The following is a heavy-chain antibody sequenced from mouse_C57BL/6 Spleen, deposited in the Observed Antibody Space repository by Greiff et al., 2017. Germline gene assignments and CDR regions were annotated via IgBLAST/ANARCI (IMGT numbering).Heavy chain of an antibody. CDR2: IDPSDSYT. D-gene: IGHD2-5*01. CDR3: ARPYSNRYAMDY. Sequence: QVQLQQSGAELVKPGASVKLSCKASGYTFTSYWMQWVKQRPGQGLEWIGEIDPSDSYTNYNQKFKGKATLTVDTSSSTAYMQLSSLTSEDSAVYYCARPYSNRYAMDYWGQGTSVTVSS. J-gene: IGHJ4*01. V-gene: IGHV1-50*01. CDR1: GYTFTSYW.